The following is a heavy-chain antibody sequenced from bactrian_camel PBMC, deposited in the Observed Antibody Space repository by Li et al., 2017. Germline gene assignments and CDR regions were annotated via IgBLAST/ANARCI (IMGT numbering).Heavy chain of an antibody. D-gene: IGHD1*01. CDR2: LRGDGRR. CDR1: GKNVSLLC. Sequence: VQLVESGGGSVHTGGSLRLSCEVSGKNVSLLCMGWFRQVPGKEREGIIGLRGDGRRTYRDSTKGRFIVSKDNTKNTLYLQMNGLQPTDTAMYSCKTNCMPLGAYWFLSVSGYWGLGTQVTVS. V-gene: IGHV3S53*01. J-gene: IGHJ6*01. CDR3: KTNCMPLGAYWFLSVSGY.